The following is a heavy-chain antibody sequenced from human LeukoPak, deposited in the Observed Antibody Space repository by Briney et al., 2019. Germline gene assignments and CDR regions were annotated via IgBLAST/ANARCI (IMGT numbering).Heavy chain of an antibody. Sequence: PSETLSLTCAVYGGSFSGYYWGWIRQPPGKGLEWIGSIYYSGSTYYNPSLKSRVTISVDTSKNQFSLKLSSVTAADTAVYYCAGAERTYYDFWSGMSWGQGTLVTVSS. CDR2: IYYSGST. CDR3: AGAERTYYDFWSGMS. J-gene: IGHJ5*02. V-gene: IGHV4-39*01. CDR1: GGSFSGYY. D-gene: IGHD3-3*01.